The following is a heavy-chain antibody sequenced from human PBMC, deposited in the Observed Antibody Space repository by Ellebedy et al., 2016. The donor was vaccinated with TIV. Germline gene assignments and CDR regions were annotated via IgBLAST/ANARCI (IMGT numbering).Heavy chain of an antibody. CDR1: GFTFRSYG. J-gene: IGHJ3*01. CDR2: IWNDGSKE. D-gene: IGHD3-9*01. V-gene: IGHV3-33*02. CDR3: ARDDDRLGNGLDV. Sequence: GGSLRLSXAASGFTFRSYGMHWVRQAPGKGLEWVAVIWNDGSKEFYADFAKGRFTISRDNSKNTLFLQMNSLRAEDTAVYYCARDDDRLGNGLDVWGQGTTATVSS.